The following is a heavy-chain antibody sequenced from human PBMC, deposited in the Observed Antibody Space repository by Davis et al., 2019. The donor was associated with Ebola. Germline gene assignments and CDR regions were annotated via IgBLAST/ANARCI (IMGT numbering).Heavy chain of an antibody. Sequence: GESLKISCTASGFTFGDYAMSWFRQAPGKGLEWVGFIRSKAYGGTTEYAASVKGRFTISRDDSKSIAYLQMNSLKTEDTAVYYCTKNRVNYCTGGVCYTTRSAWFDPWGQGTLVTVSS. CDR3: TKNRVNYCTGGVCYTTRSAWFDP. V-gene: IGHV3-49*03. J-gene: IGHJ5*02. CDR1: GFTFGDYA. CDR2: IRSKAYGGTT. D-gene: IGHD2-8*02.